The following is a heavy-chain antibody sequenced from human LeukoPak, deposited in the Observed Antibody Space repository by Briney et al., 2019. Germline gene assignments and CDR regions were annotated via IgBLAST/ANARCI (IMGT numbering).Heavy chain of an antibody. CDR2: KSHDGGNA. D-gene: IGHD5-24*01. CDR1: GFTVSSCV. CDR3: ARGRDGYNRHSDY. V-gene: IGHV3-30*04. Sequence: GGSLRLSCAASGFTVSSCVMHWVRQDPGKGLEWVASKSHDGGNAYFADSVRGRFSISSDNSKNTLYVQMNSLRVEDTAVYYCARGRDGYNRHSDYWGQGTLVTVSS. J-gene: IGHJ4*02.